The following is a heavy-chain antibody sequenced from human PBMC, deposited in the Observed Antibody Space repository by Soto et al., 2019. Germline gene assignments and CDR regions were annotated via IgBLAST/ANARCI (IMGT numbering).Heavy chain of an antibody. Sequence: PGESLRLSCTASGFTFDDYAMHWVRQGPGRGLEWVSGITWNSGKIAYADSVKGRFTIARDDDNNSLYLQMNSLRPEGTALYYCVKDSYADFHRVLSTAEYFFDYWGHGTLVTVSS. J-gene: IGHJ4*01. V-gene: IGHV3-9*01. CDR2: ITWNSGKI. CDR3: VKDSYADFHRVLSTAEYFFDY. D-gene: IGHD2-15*01. CDR1: GFTFDDYA.